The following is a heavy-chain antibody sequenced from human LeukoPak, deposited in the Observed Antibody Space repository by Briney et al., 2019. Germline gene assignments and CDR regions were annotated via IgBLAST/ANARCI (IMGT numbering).Heavy chain of an antibody. CDR2: ISSSSSYI. CDR3: ARLYSDGNLFDY. D-gene: IGHD5-18*01. CDR1: GFTFSSYS. Sequence: PGGSLRLSCVASGFTFSSYSMNWVRQAPGKGLEWVSSISSSSSYIYYADSVKGRFTISSDNGKNSLHLQMNSRRAEDTAVYYCARLYSDGNLFDYWGQGTLVTVSS. J-gene: IGHJ4*02. V-gene: IGHV3-21*01.